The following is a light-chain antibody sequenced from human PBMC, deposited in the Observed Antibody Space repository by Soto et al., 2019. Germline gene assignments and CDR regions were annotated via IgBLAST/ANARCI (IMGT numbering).Light chain of an antibody. CDR3: QHYNTYPWT. V-gene: IGKV1-9*01. Sequence: QLTQSPSSLSASVGDRVTITCRASQGIASYLAWYQQKPGQAPNLLIYAASTLQSGVPSRFSGSGSGTDFTLTISSLQPEDFATYYCQHYNTYPWTFGQGTKV. CDR1: QGIASY. CDR2: AAS. J-gene: IGKJ1*01.